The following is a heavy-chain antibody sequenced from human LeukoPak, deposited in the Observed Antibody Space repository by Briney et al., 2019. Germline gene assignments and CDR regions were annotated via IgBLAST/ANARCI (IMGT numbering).Heavy chain of an antibody. J-gene: IGHJ6*02. D-gene: IGHD5-18*01. Sequence: ASVKVSCKASGYTFTGYYMHWVRQAPGQGLEWMGWINPNSGGTNYAQKFQGWVTMTRDTSISTAYMELSRLRSDDTAVYYCATGGGYSYKTGMDVWGQGTTVTVSS. CDR1: GYTFTGYY. CDR2: INPNSGGT. V-gene: IGHV1-2*04. CDR3: ATGGGYSYKTGMDV.